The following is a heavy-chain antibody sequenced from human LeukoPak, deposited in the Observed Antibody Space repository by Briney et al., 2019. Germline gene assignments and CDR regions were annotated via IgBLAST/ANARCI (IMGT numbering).Heavy chain of an antibody. CDR2: INPNSGAT. D-gene: IGHD6-13*01. J-gene: IGHJ5*02. CDR1: GYTFTAYY. Sequence: GASVKVSCKASGYTFTAYYMHWVRQAPGQGLEWMGWINPNSGATNYAQKFQGRVTMTRDTSISTAYMELSRLRSDDTAVYYCARRRIAAAGKNNWFDPWGQGTLVTVSS. V-gene: IGHV1-2*02. CDR3: ARRRIAAAGKNNWFDP.